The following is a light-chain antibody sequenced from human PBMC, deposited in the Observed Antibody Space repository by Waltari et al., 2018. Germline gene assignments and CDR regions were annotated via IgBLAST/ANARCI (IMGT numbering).Light chain of an antibody. Sequence: EIVLKQSPGTLSLFPGERATLSCRASQSLVSSYLAWYQQKPGQAPRLLMYDVSSRATGIPDRFSGSGSGTEFTLTISRLEPEDSAVYYCQQYLSSTRTFGQGTKLEIK. CDR2: DVS. CDR3: QQYLSSTRT. V-gene: IGKV3-20*01. J-gene: IGKJ2*01. CDR1: QSLVSSY.